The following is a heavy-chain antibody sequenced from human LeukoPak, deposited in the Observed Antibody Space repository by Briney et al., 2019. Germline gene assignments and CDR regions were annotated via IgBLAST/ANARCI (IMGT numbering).Heavy chain of an antibody. CDR3: AKETVTTVINYAPFDY. V-gene: IGHV3-23*01. J-gene: IGHJ4*02. CDR1: GFTFSSYA. D-gene: IGHD4-17*01. CDR2: ISDGGGST. Sequence: GGSLRLSCAASGFTFSSYAMNWVRQAPGKGLEWVSTISDGGGSTYYADSVKGRFTISRDNSKNTLYLQMNSLRAEDTAVYYCAKETVTTVINYAPFDYWGQGTLVTVSS.